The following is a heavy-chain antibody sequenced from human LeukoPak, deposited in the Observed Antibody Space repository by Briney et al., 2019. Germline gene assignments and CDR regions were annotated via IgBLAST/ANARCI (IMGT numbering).Heavy chain of an antibody. CDR1: GVSISSYY. D-gene: IGHD3-9*01. CDR2: IYTSGST. CDR3: ARQDMLTGYFISGWAFDI. Sequence: SETLSLTCTVSGVSISSYYWSWIRQPPGKGLEWIGYIYTSGSTNYNPSLKSRVTISVDTSKNQFSLKLSSVTAADTAVYYCARQDMLTGYFISGWAFDIWGQGTMVTVSS. J-gene: IGHJ3*02. V-gene: IGHV4-4*09.